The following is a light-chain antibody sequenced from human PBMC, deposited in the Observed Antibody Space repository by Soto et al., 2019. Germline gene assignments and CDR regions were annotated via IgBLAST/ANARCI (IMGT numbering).Light chain of an antibody. Sequence: QSALTQPASVSGSPGQSITISCTGTSSDVGGCDYVSWYQQHPGKAPKLMIYDVTNRPSGVSNRFSGSKSGNTASLTISGLQAEDEADYYCSSCTTSTTRVFGGGTKLTV. V-gene: IGLV2-14*01. J-gene: IGLJ2*01. CDR1: SSDVGGCDY. CDR3: SSCTTSTTRV. CDR2: DVT.